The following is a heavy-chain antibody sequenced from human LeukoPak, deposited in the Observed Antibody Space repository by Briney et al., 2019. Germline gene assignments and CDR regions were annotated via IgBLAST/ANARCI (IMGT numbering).Heavy chain of an antibody. J-gene: IGHJ5*02. CDR3: ARDRDSSGLYGGADL. D-gene: IGHD6-19*01. V-gene: IGHV3-21*03. CDR1: GFSFSFSN. Sequence: PGGALRLSCAASGFSFSFSNMNWVRQAPGKGREGVSYISSTNGHTYYADPANSRFTSSRDTGKNSLYLQMNSLRVEDTAIYFCARDRDSSGLYGGADLWGQGVLVTVSA. CDR2: ISSTNGHT.